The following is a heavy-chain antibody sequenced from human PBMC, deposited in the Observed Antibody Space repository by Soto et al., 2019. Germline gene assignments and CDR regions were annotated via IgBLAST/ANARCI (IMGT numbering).Heavy chain of an antibody. CDR2: INANGGST. CDR1: GFTFSSHV. V-gene: IGHV3-23*01. CDR3: AKGLDNTYWEGS. Sequence: EVQVLESGGGLVQPGGSLRLSCVGSGFTFSSHVMTWVRQAPGKGLEWVSSINANGGSTYYAESVMGRFTISRDNSRNTLSLQMRSLRAEDTAVYYCAKGLDNTYWEGSCGQGTLVTVSS. D-gene: IGHD2-8*02. J-gene: IGHJ5*02.